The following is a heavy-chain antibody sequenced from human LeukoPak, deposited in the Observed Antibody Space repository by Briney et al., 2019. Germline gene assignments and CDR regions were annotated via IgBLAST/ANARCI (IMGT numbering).Heavy chain of an antibody. Sequence: SETLSLTCTVSGGSVSSGSYYWSWIRQPPGKGLEWIGYIHYSGSTNYNPSLKSRVTISVDTSKNQFSLKLSSVTAADTAVYYCAREYCSGGSCVYYWGQGTLVTVSS. J-gene: IGHJ4*02. CDR3: AREYCSGGSCVYY. CDR1: GGSVSSGSYY. D-gene: IGHD2-15*01. CDR2: IHYSGST. V-gene: IGHV4-61*01.